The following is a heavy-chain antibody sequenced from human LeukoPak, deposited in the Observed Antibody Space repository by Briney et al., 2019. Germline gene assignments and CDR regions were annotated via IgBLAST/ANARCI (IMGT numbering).Heavy chain of an antibody. CDR3: ARDGLTTVATYAFDI. Sequence: GASVKVSCKASGYPLTRYGLSWVRQAPGQGLEWMGWINTYNSNTNYAQKVQGRVTMTTDTSTSTAYMELRSLGSDDTAVYYCARDGLTTVATYAFDIWGQGTMVTVSS. J-gene: IGHJ3*02. V-gene: IGHV1-18*01. CDR1: GYPLTRYG. D-gene: IGHD4-11*01. CDR2: INTYNSNT.